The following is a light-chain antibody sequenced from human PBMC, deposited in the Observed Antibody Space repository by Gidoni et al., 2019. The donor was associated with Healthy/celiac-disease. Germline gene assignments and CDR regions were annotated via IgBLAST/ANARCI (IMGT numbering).Light chain of an antibody. CDR1: QGIINY. CDR3: QKYNSAPYT. V-gene: IGKV1-27*01. Sequence: DIQMTQYPSSLSASVVDRVTITCRASQGIINYLVWYQQKPGKVHKLLIYAASTLQSWVTSLFSGSGSGTDFTIIISILQPEDVATYYCQKYNSAPYTFGQGTKLEIK. J-gene: IGKJ2*01. CDR2: AAS.